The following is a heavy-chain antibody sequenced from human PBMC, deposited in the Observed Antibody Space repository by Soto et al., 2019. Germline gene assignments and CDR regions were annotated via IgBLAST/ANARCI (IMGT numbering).Heavy chain of an antibody. J-gene: IGHJ5*02. D-gene: IGHD3-10*01. Sequence: DVQLLESGGGLVQPGGSLRLSCAASGFTFSSFALNWVRQAPGKGLEWVSIISSGGGSTFYADSVRGRFTISRDNSKEKLYLKMNSLSAEDTAVYYCAKNGPEGVITPRWLDPWGQGTLVTVSS. CDR2: ISSGGGST. CDR3: AKNGPEGVITPRWLDP. CDR1: GFTFSSFA. V-gene: IGHV3-23*01.